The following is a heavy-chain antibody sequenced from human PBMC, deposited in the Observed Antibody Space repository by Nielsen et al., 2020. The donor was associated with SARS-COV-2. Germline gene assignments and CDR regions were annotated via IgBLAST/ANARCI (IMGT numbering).Heavy chain of an antibody. CDR1: GGSYSNLI. V-gene: IGHV1-69*13. D-gene: IGHD2-2*01. CDR2: IIPRFSSR. Sequence: SVKVSCKASGGSYSNLIFTWVRQAPGQGLEWVGGIIPRFSSRNYAQKFQGRVTITADESTSTAYMELKRLRSDDTAVYYCAREGSGVVPGPLGLGMWYLYHYMDVWGKGTTVTVSS. CDR3: AREGSGVVPGPLGLGMWYLYHYMDV. J-gene: IGHJ6*03.